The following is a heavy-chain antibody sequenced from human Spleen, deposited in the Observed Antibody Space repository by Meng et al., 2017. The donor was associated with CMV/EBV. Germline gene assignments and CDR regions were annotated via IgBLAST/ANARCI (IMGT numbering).Heavy chain of an antibody. CDR2: ITPFNGNT. CDR3: ASGKLRPGTDYYGMDV. CDR1: GYTFTYRY. Sequence: SVKVSCKASGYTFTYRYLHWVRQAPGQALEWMGWITPFNGNTNYAQKFQDRVTITRDRSMSTAYMELSSLRSEDTAMYYCASGKLRPGTDYYGMDVWGQGTTVTVSS. J-gene: IGHJ6*02. V-gene: IGHV1-45*02. D-gene: IGHD6-6*01.